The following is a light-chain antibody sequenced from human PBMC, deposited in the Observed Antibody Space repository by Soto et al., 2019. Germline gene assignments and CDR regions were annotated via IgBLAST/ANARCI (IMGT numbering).Light chain of an antibody. CDR3: QHYGGSPPLI. CDR2: GAS. CDR1: QSVRSSY. J-gene: IGKJ4*01. V-gene: IGKV3-20*01. Sequence: EIVLTQHPGTLSLSPGESATLSCRASQSVRSSYIAWYQQKPGQAPSLLIYGASTRAAGIPDWFSGSGSVTAFTLTISRLEPEDFVVYYCQHYGGSPPLIFGGGAKVEI.